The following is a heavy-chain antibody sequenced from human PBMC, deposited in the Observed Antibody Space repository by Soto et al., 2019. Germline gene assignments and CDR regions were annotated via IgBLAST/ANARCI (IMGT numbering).Heavy chain of an antibody. CDR2: IIPIFGTA. J-gene: IGHJ4*02. CDR3: ARDFHLYGWLRGFDY. CDR1: GGTFSSYA. V-gene: IGHV1-69*13. D-gene: IGHD5-12*01. Sequence: SVKVSCKASGGTFSSYAISWVRQAPGQGLEWMGGIIPIFGTANYAQKFQGRVTITADESTSTAYMELSSLRSEDTAVYHCARDFHLYGWLRGFDYWGQGTLVTVSS.